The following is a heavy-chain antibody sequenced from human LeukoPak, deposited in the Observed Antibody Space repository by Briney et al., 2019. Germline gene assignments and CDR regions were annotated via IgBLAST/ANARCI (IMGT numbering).Heavy chain of an antibody. J-gene: IGHJ4*02. D-gene: IGHD6-13*01. CDR1: GYTFTSYA. Sequence: ASVKVSCKASGYTFTSYAMHWVRQAPGQRLEWMGWINAGNGNTKYLQKFQGRVTITRDTSASTAYMELSSLRSEDTAVYYCVAAAGTWGQGTLVTVSS. CDR2: INAGNGNT. V-gene: IGHV1-3*01. CDR3: VAAAGT.